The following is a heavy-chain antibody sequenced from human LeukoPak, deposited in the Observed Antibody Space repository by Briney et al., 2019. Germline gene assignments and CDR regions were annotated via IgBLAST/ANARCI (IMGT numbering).Heavy chain of an antibody. CDR2: IYTSGST. J-gene: IGHJ4*02. CDR3: ARESVKYYYDSSGYYQKLYYFDY. V-gene: IGHV4-4*07. D-gene: IGHD3-22*01. CDR1: GGSISSYY. Sequence: SETLSLTCTVSGGSISSYYWSWIRQPAGKGLEWIGRIYTSGSTNYNPSLKSRVTMSVDTSKNQFSLKLSSVTAADTAVYYCARESVKYYYDSSGYYQKLYYFDYWGQGTLVTVSS.